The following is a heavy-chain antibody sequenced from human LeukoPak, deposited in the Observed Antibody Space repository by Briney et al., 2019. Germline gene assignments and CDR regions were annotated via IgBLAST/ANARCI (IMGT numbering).Heavy chain of an antibody. Sequence: SVKVSCKASGGTFSSYAISWVRQAPGQGLEWMGGIIPIFGTANYAQKFQGRVTITADKSTSTAYMELSSLRSEDTAVYYCARVGSDTMVRGVIDYYYYYMDVWGKGTTVTVSS. J-gene: IGHJ6*03. CDR1: GGTFSSYA. V-gene: IGHV1-69*06. CDR3: ARVGSDTMVRGVIDYYYYYMDV. CDR2: IIPIFGTA. D-gene: IGHD3-10*01.